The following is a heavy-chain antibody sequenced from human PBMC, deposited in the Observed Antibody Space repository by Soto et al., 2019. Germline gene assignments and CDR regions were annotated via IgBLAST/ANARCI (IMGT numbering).Heavy chain of an antibody. V-gene: IGHV3-33*01. CDR1: GFTFSSYG. D-gene: IGHD6-13*01. J-gene: IGHJ4*02. CDR2: IWYDGSNK. CDR3: ARDRIEAAGTALDFDY. Sequence: GGSLRLSCAASGFTFSSYGMHWVRQAPGKGLEWVAVIWYDGSNKYYADSVKGRFTISRDNSKNTLYLQMNSLRAEDTAVYYCARDRIEAAGTALDFDYWGQGTLVTVSS.